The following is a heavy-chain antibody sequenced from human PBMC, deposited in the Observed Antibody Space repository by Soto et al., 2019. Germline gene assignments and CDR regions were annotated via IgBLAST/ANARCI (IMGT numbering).Heavy chain of an antibody. Sequence: SETLSLTCTVSGGSISSYYWSWIRQPPGKGLEWIGYIYYSGSTNYNPSLKSRVTISVDTSKNQFSLKLSFVTAADMAVYYCASAAAYYDYVWGSYRSVSWFDPWGQGTQVTVSS. CDR3: ASAAAYYDYVWGSYRSVSWFDP. J-gene: IGHJ5*02. CDR2: IYYSGST. V-gene: IGHV4-59*01. D-gene: IGHD3-16*02. CDR1: GGSISSYY.